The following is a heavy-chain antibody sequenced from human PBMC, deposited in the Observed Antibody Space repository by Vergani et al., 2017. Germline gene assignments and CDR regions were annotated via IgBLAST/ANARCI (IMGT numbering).Heavy chain of an antibody. CDR1: GFTLNTYG. CDR2: IRYDGSSE. CDR3: ANSVIAGNVGVAYFGMDV. J-gene: IGHJ6*02. Sequence: QVQILQSGGGVVQPGGSLRLSCTLSGFTLNTYGIHWVRQAPGKGLEWVSFIRYDGSSEYYGDSGKGRFTISRDKSQNTLNLQMNSLRTEDTAVYFCANSVIAGNVGVAYFGMDVWGRGTTVTVSS. V-gene: IGHV3-30*02. D-gene: IGHD2/OR15-2a*01.